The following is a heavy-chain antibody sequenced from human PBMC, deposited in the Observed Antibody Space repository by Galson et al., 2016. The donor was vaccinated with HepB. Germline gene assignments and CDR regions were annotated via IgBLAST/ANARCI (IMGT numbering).Heavy chain of an antibody. CDR2: IYNNGRA. V-gene: IGHV4-34*01. CDR3: ARGVFYYYYGLDV. Sequence: TLSLTCAVYGGSFSNYYWSWIRQPPGKGLEWIGYIYNNGRANNNPSLKSRVTISIDTSKNHFYLKLRSVSTADTAVYYCARGVFYYYYGLDVWGQGTTVTVAS. CDR1: GGSFSNYY. J-gene: IGHJ6*02.